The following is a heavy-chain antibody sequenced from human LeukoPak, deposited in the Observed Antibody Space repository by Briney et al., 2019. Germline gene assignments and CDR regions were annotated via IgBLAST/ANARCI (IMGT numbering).Heavy chain of an antibody. J-gene: IGHJ1*01. CDR3: VIDNLDQSGWLGYFQH. V-gene: IGHV3-15*01. CDR2: IKSETDGGTT. Sequence: GGSLRLSCATSGFIFSKAWMSWVRQAPGKGLEWVGRIKSETDGGTTDYAAPVKGRFTISRNDSKNTLYLQMNSLKTEDTAVYHCVIDNLDQSGWLGYFQHWGQGTLVTVSS. D-gene: IGHD6-19*01. CDR1: GFIFSKAW.